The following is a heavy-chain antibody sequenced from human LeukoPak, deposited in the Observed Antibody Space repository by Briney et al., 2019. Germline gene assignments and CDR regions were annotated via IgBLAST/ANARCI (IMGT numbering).Heavy chain of an antibody. CDR1: GGSLSGYY. Sequence: SETLSLTCAVYGGSLSGYYWSWIRQPPGKGLEWIGEINHSGSTNYNPSLKSRVTISVDTSKNQFSLKLSSVTAADTAVYYCARGWAAASLWTHYYYGMDVWGQGTTVTVSS. J-gene: IGHJ6*02. D-gene: IGHD2-21*01. CDR2: INHSGST. V-gene: IGHV4-34*01. CDR3: ARGWAAASLWTHYYYGMDV.